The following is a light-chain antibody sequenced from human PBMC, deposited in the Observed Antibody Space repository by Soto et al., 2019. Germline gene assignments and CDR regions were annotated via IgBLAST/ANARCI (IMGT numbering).Light chain of an antibody. CDR1: QSVSSY. V-gene: IGKV3-11*01. CDR2: DAS. Sequence: ERVMTQSPATLSLSPGERATLSCRASQSVSSYLAWYQQKPGQAPRLLIYDASNRATGIPARFSGSGSGTDFTLTISSLEPEDFAVYYCQQRSNWPRLTFGGGTKVDI. J-gene: IGKJ4*01. CDR3: QQRSNWPRLT.